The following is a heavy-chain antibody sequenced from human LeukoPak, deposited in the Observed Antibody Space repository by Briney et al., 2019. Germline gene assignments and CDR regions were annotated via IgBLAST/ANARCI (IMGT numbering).Heavy chain of an antibody. CDR3: ARGLVLATDDAFDI. CDR1: GGSIRSYF. CDR2: IWDTEIT. Sequence: PSETLSLTCTVSGGSIRSYFWRWLRQPPGKGLEWIGYIWDTEITDYNPSLKSRVTISLDTSKNHFSLKLRSVTAADTALYFCARGLVLATDDAFDIWGQGTLVTVSS. J-gene: IGHJ3*02. D-gene: IGHD5-12*01. V-gene: IGHV4-59*01.